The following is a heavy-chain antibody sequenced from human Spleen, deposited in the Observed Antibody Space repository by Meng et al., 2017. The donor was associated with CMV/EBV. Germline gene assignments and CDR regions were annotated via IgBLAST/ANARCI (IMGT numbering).Heavy chain of an antibody. CDR3: ARSGRGLSIAAAGALKAQVDY. CDR1: GFTFSSYV. CDR2: ISSSSSFI. V-gene: IGHV3-21*01. J-gene: IGHJ4*02. D-gene: IGHD6-13*01. Sequence: GGSLRLSCAASGFTFSSYVMNWVRQAPGKGLEWVSSISSSSSFIYYVDSVQGRFTISRDNAKNSLYLQMNSLRAEDTAVYFCARSGRGLSIAAAGALKAQVDYWGQGTLVTVSS.